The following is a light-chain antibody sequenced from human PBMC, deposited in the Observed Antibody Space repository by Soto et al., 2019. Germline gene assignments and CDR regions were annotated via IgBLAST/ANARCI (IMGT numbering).Light chain of an antibody. CDR1: SSDVGGYNY. V-gene: IGLV2-14*01. Sequence: QSALTQPASVSGSPGQSITISCTGTSSDVGGYNYVSWYQQHPGKAPKLMIYEDSNRPSGVSSRFSGSKSGNTASLTISGLQAEDEADYYCSSYTRSSALVLFGGGTKLTVL. CDR3: SSYTRSSALVL. J-gene: IGLJ2*01. CDR2: EDS.